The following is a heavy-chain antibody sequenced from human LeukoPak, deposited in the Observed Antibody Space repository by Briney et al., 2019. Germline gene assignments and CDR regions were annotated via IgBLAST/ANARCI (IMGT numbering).Heavy chain of an antibody. V-gene: IGHV4-61*03. CDR1: RASPSSDTYY. J-gene: IGHJ4*02. CDR3: VANGEY. CDR2: VYGSGST. Sequence: PSETLSLTPTVSRASPSSDTYYWNWVRQPPGKGLEWIGDVYGSGSTDYHPSLKSRVTISVDSSLNHLSLKLTSVTPTDTAVYYCVANGEYWAQGTLVTVSS.